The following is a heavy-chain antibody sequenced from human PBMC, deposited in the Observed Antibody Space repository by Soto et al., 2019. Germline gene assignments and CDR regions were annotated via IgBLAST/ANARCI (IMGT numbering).Heavy chain of an antibody. V-gene: IGHV3-21*06. D-gene: IGHD1-1*01. CDR1: GFTFSSYT. CDR3: ARSCRDANSWYMDH. Sequence: GGSLRLSCAASGFTFSSYTMIWVRQAPGKGLEWVSSISSSGRFIYYADSMKGRFTISRDNAKNSVFLQVNSLRAEDTSVYYCARSCRDANSWYMDHWGQGTLVTVSS. CDR2: ISSSGRFI. J-gene: IGHJ4*02.